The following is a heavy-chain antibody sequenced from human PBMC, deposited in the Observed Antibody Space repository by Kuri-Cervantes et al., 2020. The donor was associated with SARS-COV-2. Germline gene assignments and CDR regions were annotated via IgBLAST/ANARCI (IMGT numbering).Heavy chain of an antibody. Sequence: LSLTCAASGFTFSSYAMSWVRQAPGKGLEWVSAISGSGGSTYYADSVKGRFTISRDNSKNTLYLQMNSLRAEDTAVYYCARVGYSYGNYFDYWGQGTLVTVSS. D-gene: IGHD5-18*01. CDR2: ISGSGGST. V-gene: IGHV3-23*01. CDR1: GFTFSSYA. J-gene: IGHJ4*02. CDR3: ARVGYSYGNYFDY.